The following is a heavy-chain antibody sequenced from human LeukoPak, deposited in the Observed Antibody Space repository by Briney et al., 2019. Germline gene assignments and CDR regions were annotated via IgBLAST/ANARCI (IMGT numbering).Heavy chain of an antibody. Sequence: GGSLRLSCAASGFTFSRYWMHWVRQAPGNGLEWVSYISSSGSTIYYADSVKGRFTISRDNAKNSLYLQMNSLRAEDTAVYHCAGLRRAYYYYMDVWGKGTTVTVSS. CDR2: ISSSGSTI. CDR1: GFTFSRYW. J-gene: IGHJ6*03. CDR3: AGLRRAYYYYMDV. V-gene: IGHV3-48*03.